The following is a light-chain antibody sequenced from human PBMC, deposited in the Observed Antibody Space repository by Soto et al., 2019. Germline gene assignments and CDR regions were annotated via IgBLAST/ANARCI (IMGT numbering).Light chain of an antibody. V-gene: IGLV1-51*02. CDR1: SSNIGNNY. Sequence: QSALTQAPSLSAAPGQKVTISCSGSSSNIGNNYVSWYQQLPGTAPKLLIYENNKRPSGIPDRFSGSKSGTSATLGITGLQTGDEADYYCGTWDSSLSAGVFGTGTKVTVL. CDR2: ENN. CDR3: GTWDSSLSAGV. J-gene: IGLJ1*01.